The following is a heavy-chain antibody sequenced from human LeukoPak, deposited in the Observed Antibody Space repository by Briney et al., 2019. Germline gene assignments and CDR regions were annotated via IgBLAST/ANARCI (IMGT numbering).Heavy chain of an antibody. CDR1: GDPIRSYL. CDR3: ARHGGGGGWLGGMDV. CDR2: IHYSGTT. J-gene: IGHJ6*02. V-gene: IGHV4-59*08. Sequence: PSETLSLTCTVSGDPIRSYLWSWIRRSPEKGLDWVGYIHYSGTTKYNPPLKSRVTISMDTTKIHFPLKLSSVTAADTAVYYCARHGGGGGWLGGMDVWGPGTTVTVSS. D-gene: IGHD5-24*01.